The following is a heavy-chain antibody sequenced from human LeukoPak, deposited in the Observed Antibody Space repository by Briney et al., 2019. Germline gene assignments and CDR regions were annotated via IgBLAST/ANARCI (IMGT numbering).Heavy chain of an antibody. CDR2: INHSGST. Sequence: PSETLSLTCAVYGGSFSGYYWSWIRQPPGKGLEWIGEINHSGSTNYNPSLKSRVTISVDTSKNQFSLKLSSVTAADTAVYYCARARRTTVTTHWFDPWGQGTLVTVSS. D-gene: IGHD4-17*01. V-gene: IGHV4-34*01. J-gene: IGHJ5*02. CDR1: GGSFSGYY. CDR3: ARARRTTVTTHWFDP.